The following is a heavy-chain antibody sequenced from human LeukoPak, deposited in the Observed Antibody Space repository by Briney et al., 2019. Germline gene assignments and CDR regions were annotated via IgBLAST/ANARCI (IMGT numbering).Heavy chain of an antibody. CDR3: ARGDGIAAAGTPSD. CDR1: GGSISSGNW. V-gene: IGHV4-4*02. J-gene: IGHJ4*02. CDR2: INQSGST. Sequence: PSETLSLTCAVSGGSISSGNWWSWVRQPPGKGLEWIGEINQSGSTNYNPSLKSRLTISVDTSKNQFSLKMSSVTAADTAVYYCARGDGIAAAGTPSDWGQGTLVTVSS. D-gene: IGHD6-13*01.